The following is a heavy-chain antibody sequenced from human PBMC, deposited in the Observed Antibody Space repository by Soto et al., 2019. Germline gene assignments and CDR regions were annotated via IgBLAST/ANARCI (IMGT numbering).Heavy chain of an antibody. V-gene: IGHV3-23*01. CDR2: ISGSGGST. CDR1: GFTFSSYA. CDR3: AKGLGTSPAYYYYYYMDV. Sequence: HPGGSLRLSCAASGFTFSSYAMSWVRQAPGKGLEWVSAISGSGGSTYYADSVKGRFTISRDNSKNTLYLQMNSLRAEDTAVYYCAKGLGTSPAYYYYYYMDVWGKGTTVTVYS. J-gene: IGHJ6*03.